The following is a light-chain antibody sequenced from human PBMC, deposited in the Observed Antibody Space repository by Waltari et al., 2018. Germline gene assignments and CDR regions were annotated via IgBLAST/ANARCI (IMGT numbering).Light chain of an antibody. Sequence: QSALTQPASVSGSPGQSIPISCTGPSSDVGNFNLVSWYPHHPGKVPKLLIYEVSKRPSGVSNPFSGSKSGNTASLTISGLRAEDEADYYCCSYAGSRTYVFGTGTKVTVL. J-gene: IGLJ1*01. V-gene: IGLV2-23*02. CDR2: EVS. CDR3: CSYAGSRTYV. CDR1: SSDVGNFNL.